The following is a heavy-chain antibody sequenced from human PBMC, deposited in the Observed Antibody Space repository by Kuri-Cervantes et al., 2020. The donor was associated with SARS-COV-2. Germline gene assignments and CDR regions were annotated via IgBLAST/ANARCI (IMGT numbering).Heavy chain of an antibody. CDR2: ISGSGGST. Sequence: GESLKISCAASGFTFSSYAMSWVRQAPGKGLEWVSAISGSGGSTYYADSVKGRFTISRDNSKNTLYLQMNSLRAEDTAVYYRAKDGGKAVFDYWGQGTLVTVSS. CDR1: GFTFSSYA. J-gene: IGHJ4*02. D-gene: IGHD4-23*01. CDR3: AKDGGKAVFDY. V-gene: IGHV3-23*01.